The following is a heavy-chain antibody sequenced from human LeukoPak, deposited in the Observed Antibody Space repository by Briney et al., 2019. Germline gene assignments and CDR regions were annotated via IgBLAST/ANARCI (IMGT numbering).Heavy chain of an antibody. J-gene: IGHJ3*02. Sequence: GGSLRLSCAASGFTVSSNYMSWVRQAPGKGLEWVSVIYSGGSTYYADSVKGRFTISRDNSKNTLYLQMNSLRAEDTAVYYCARDGRITGTTLDAFDIWGQGTMVTVSS. D-gene: IGHD1-20*01. V-gene: IGHV3-53*01. CDR1: GFTVSSNY. CDR2: IYSGGST. CDR3: ARDGRITGTTLDAFDI.